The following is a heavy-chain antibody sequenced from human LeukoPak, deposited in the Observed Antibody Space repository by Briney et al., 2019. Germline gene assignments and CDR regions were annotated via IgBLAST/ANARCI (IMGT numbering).Heavy chain of an antibody. D-gene: IGHD3-22*01. CDR3: ARDLDHYDSSGYYHRPYYYYGMDV. CDR1: GYTFTGYY. CDR2: INPNSGGT. J-gene: IGHJ6*02. V-gene: IGHV1-2*02. Sequence: ASVKVSCKASGYTFTGYYMHWVRQAPGQGLEWMGWINPNSGGTNYAQKLQGRVTMTTDTSTSTAYMELRSLRSDDTAVYYCARDLDHYDSSGYYHRPYYYYGMDVWGQGTTVTVSS.